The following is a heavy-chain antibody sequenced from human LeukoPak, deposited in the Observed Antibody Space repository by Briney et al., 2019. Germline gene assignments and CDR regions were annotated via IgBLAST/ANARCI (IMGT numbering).Heavy chain of an antibody. CDR3: ARSRRVVVPSTLNSADYYYYYMDV. CDR2: INTNTGNP. D-gene: IGHD2-15*01. Sequence: ASVKVSCKASGYTFTYYGLNWVRRAPGQGLECLGGINTNTGNPTYAQGFTGRFVFSFDTSVSTAYLQISSLKAEDTAIYYCARSRRVVVPSTLNSADYYYYYMDVWGKGTTVTVSS. CDR1: GYTFTYYG. V-gene: IGHV7-4-1*02. J-gene: IGHJ6*03.